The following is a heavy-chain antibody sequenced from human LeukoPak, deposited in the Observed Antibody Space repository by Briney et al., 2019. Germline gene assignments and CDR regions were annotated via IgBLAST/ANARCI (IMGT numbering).Heavy chain of an antibody. CDR3: ARIHAYFGMDV. CDR1: GGSISSGGYF. CDR2: INHSGST. V-gene: IGHV4-39*07. J-gene: IGHJ6*02. Sequence: TSETLSLTCTVSGGSISSGGYFWSWIRQPPGKGLEWIAEINHSGSTNYNPSLKTRLTISVDTSRNRFSLKLSSVTAADTAVYYCARIHAYFGMDVWGQGTTVTVSS.